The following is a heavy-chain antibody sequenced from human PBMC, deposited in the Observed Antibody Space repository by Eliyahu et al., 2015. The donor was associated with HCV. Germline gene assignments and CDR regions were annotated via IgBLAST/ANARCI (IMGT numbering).Heavy chain of an antibody. J-gene: IGHJ6*02. CDR3: ARDHVDSHESTAPSHNVHYLGMDV. CDR2: ISSSGVSR. Sequence: AQLVESGGGLVAPGESLRLSCVASGVTFSSYTMNCXSAXLQGGAWSVSSISSSGVSRYYADSVGGRFTISRDNAKKSLYLHMNNLSDEDTSIYYCARDHVDSHESTAPSHNVHYLGMDVWGQGTTVTVSS. D-gene: IGHD4-17*01. CDR1: GVTFSSYT. V-gene: IGHV3-48*02.